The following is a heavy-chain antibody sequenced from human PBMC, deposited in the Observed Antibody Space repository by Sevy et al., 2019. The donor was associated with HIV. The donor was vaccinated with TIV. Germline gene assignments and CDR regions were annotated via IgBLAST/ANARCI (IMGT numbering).Heavy chain of an antibody. CDR2: ISGSATFI. Sequence: GGSLRLSCAASGFTFSDYYMSWIRQAPGKGLEWVSYISGSATFIHYADSLQGRFTISRDNAKNSLYLQMNSLRAEDTAVYYCARGEYFGELGNWFDPWAQGTLVTVSS. V-gene: IGHV3-11*01. J-gene: IGHJ5*02. CDR1: GFTFSDYY. D-gene: IGHD3-10*01. CDR3: ARGEYFGELGNWFDP.